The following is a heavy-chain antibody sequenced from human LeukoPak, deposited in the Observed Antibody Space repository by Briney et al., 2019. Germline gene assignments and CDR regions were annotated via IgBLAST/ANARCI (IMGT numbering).Heavy chain of an antibody. Sequence: GASVKVSCKASGYTFTGYYLHWVRQAPGQGLEWMGWVSAYNGNTNYAQKLQGRVTMTTDTSTSTAYMELRSLRSDDTAVYYCARDGGATWDSRELDVWGKGTTVTISS. V-gene: IGHV1-18*04. CDR3: ARDGGATWDSRELDV. J-gene: IGHJ6*04. CDR2: VSAYNGNT. CDR1: GYTFTGYY. D-gene: IGHD1-26*01.